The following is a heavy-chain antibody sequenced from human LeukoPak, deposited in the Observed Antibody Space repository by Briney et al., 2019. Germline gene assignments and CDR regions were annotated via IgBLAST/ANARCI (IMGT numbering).Heavy chain of an antibody. CDR1: GFTFSSYG. J-gene: IGHJ4*02. CDR2: ITYSGDYT. V-gene: IGHV3-23*01. Sequence: GGSLRLSCAASGFTFSSYGMSWVRQAPGKGLDWVSAITYSGDYTYLADSVKGRFTISRDNSKNTLYLQMNSLRAEDTAVYYCAKEGSYDRRGFENDWGQGTLVTVSS. D-gene: IGHD3-22*01. CDR3: AKEGSYDRRGFEND.